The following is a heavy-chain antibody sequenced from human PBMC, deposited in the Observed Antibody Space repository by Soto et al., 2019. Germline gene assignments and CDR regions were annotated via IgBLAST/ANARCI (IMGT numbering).Heavy chain of an antibody. CDR3: ARQTYYFDPIGYAFDY. J-gene: IGHJ4*02. V-gene: IGHV1-8*01. Sequence: QVQLVQSGAEVKKPGASVKVSCKTSGYTFTNYDIYWVRQAAGHELDWMGWMNPNSGDTQYAQRFQGRVTMTRDTSKSTAYMELSSLRSEDTALYYCARQTYYFDPIGYAFDYWGQGTPVIVSS. D-gene: IGHD3-22*01. CDR1: GYTFTNYD. CDR2: MNPNSGDT.